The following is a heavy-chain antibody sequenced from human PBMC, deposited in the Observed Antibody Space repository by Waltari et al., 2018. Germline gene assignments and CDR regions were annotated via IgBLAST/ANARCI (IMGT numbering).Heavy chain of an antibody. D-gene: IGHD1-26*01. CDR3: ARAPRGGYNYYYYYYMDV. CDR1: GGSISSYY. V-gene: IGHV4-59*01. Sequence: QVQLQESGPGLVKPSETLSLTCTVSGGSISSYYWSWIRQPPGKGLEWIGYIYYSGSTNYDPALKSRVTISVDTSKNQFSLKLSSVTAADTAVYYCARAPRGGYNYYYYYYMDVWGKGTTVTVSS. CDR2: IYYSGST. J-gene: IGHJ6*03.